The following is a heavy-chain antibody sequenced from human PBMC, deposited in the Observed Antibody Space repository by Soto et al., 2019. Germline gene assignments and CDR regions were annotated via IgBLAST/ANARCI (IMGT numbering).Heavy chain of an antibody. CDR1: GFTFSSYG. J-gene: IGHJ6*02. Sequence: GGSLRLSCAASGFTFSSYGMHWVRQAPGKGLEWVAVIWYDGSNKYYADSVKGRFTISRDNSKNTLYLQMNSLRAEDTAVYYCARDYYYDSSAPGGMDVWGQGTTVTAP. CDR2: IWYDGSNK. CDR3: ARDYYYDSSAPGGMDV. V-gene: IGHV3-33*01. D-gene: IGHD3-22*01.